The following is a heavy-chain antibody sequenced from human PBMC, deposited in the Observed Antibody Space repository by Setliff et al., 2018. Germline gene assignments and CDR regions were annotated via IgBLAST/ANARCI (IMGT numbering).Heavy chain of an antibody. D-gene: IGHD3-22*01. CDR1: GASFSGTY. J-gene: IGHJ4*02. CDR3: RVWVDMIEVDS. CDR2: INHSGSP. V-gene: IGHV4-34*01. Sequence: SETLSLTCAVYGASFSGTYCSWIRQSPGKGLEWIGEINHTGSPNWIGEINHSGSPNYNPSLKSRVTMSVDTSKNQFSLKLTSVTAADTAVYYCRVWVDMIEVDSWAQGTLGTSPQ.